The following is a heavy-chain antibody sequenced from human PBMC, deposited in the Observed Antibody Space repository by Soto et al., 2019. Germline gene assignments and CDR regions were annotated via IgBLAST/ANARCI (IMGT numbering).Heavy chain of an antibody. V-gene: IGHV1-2*04. Sequence: GTSVKLSCEACGDSFTGYYMHWVRQAPRQGLERMGWINPNSGGTNYAQKFQGWVTMTRDTSISTAYMELSRLRSDDTAVYYCARSSRMYGMDVWGQGTTVTVSS. CDR2: INPNSGGT. D-gene: IGHD2-2*01. CDR1: GDSFTGYY. CDR3: ARSSRMYGMDV. J-gene: IGHJ6*02.